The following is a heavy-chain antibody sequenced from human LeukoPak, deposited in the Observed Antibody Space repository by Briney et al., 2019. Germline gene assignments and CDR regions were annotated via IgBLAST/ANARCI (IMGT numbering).Heavy chain of an antibody. CDR3: ARDNSVRDEAWWSNP. CDR2: ISAYNGNT. V-gene: IGHV1-18*01. J-gene: IGHJ5*02. Sequence: ASVKVSCKASGYTFTSYGISWVRQAPGQGLEWMGWISAYNGNTNYAQKLQGRVTMTTDTSTSTAYMELSSLRSEDTAVYYCARDNSVRDEAWWSNPWGQGTLVTVSS. CDR1: GYTFTSYG. D-gene: IGHD5-24*01.